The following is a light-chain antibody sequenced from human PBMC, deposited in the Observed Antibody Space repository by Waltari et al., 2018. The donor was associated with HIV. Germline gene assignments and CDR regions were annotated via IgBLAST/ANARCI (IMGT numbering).Light chain of an antibody. J-gene: IGKJ2*01. Sequence: EIVLTQSPATLSLSPGERATLSCRASQSISTYLVWYQHKVGQPPRLLIYDASNRATCTPARCSGSGSGTDFTLTISSLEPEDFALYYCQQRSTWPYIFGQGTNLEIK. CDR3: QQRSTWPYI. CDR1: QSISTY. CDR2: DAS. V-gene: IGKV3-11*01.